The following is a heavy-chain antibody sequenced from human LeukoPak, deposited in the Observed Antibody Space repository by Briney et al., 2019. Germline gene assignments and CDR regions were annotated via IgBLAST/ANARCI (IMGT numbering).Heavy chain of an antibody. CDR2: ISSSSSYI. CDR3: ATEDYDSSGYYSY. Sequence: GRSLRLSCAASGFTFDDYAMHWVRQAPGKGLEWVSSISSSSSYIYYADSVKGRFTISRDNAKNSLYLQMNSLRAEDTAVYYCATEDYDSSGYYSYWGQGTLVTVSS. J-gene: IGHJ4*02. D-gene: IGHD3-22*01. V-gene: IGHV3-21*01. CDR1: GFTFDDYA.